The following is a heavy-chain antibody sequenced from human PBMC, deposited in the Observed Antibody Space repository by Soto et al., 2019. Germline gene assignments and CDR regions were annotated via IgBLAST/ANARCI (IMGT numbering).Heavy chain of an antibody. CDR2: IFSNDEK. CDR1: VLSLSNARMG. CDR3: ARSKWEPHVFDY. Sequence: SGPTLLNPTETLTLTCTVSVLSLSNARMGVSWIRQPPGKALEWLAHIFSNDEKSYSTSLKSRLTISKDTSKSQVVLTMTNMDPVDTATYYCARSKWEPHVFDYWGQGTLVTVSS. D-gene: IGHD1-26*01. J-gene: IGHJ4*02. V-gene: IGHV2-26*01.